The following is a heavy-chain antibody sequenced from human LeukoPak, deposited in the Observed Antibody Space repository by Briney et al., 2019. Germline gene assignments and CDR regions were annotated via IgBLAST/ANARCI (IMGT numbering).Heavy chain of an antibody. CDR3: AKDHDYTTYGYYFDY. CDR1: GFTFSSYA. D-gene: IGHD4-11*01. V-gene: IGHV3-23*01. CDR2: IGAGGTFT. Sequence: PGGSLRLSCTASGFTFSSYAMNWVRQAPGKGLEWVSGIGAGGTFTYYADSVKGRFTISRDNSRNTLYLQMNSLRADDTAVYYCAKDHDYTTYGYYFDYWGQGTLVTVSS. J-gene: IGHJ4*02.